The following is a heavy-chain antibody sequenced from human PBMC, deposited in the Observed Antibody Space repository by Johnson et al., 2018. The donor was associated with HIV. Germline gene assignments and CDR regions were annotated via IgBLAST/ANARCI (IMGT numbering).Heavy chain of an antibody. J-gene: IGHJ3*02. CDR3: ARDAPNFFDSSGVRDDAFDI. Sequence: VQLVESGGGLVQPGGSLRLSCAASGFTVSSNYMSWVRQAPGKGLEWVSVISGSDHSTYYADSVRGRFTISRDNSKNTLYVQMNSLRAEDTAVYFCARDAPNFFDSSGVRDDAFDIWGPGTMVTVSS. D-gene: IGHD3-22*01. V-gene: IGHV3-66*01. CDR2: ISGSDHST. CDR1: GFTVSSNY.